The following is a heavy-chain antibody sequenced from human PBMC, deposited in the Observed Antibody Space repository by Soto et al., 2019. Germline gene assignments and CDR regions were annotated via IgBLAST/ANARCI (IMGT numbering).Heavy chain of an antibody. CDR3: ARREGYCSGGTCYFDY. CDR2: INTDGSST. J-gene: IGHJ4*02. CDR1: GFSFSTYW. V-gene: IGHV3-74*01. Sequence: PGGSLRLSCAASGFSFSTYWMHWVRQAPGKGPVWVSRINTDGSSTSYADSVKGRFTISRDNAKNTLYLQMNSLRAEDTAVYYCARREGYCSGGTCYFDYWGQGTLVTVSS. D-gene: IGHD2-15*01.